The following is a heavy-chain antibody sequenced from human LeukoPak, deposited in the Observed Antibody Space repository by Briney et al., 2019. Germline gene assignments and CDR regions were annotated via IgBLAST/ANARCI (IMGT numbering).Heavy chain of an antibody. D-gene: IGHD3-16*01. J-gene: IGHJ4*02. CDR1: GYSFTGYY. Sequence: ASVKVSCKASGYSFTGYYMNWVRQAPGQGLEWMGWINPNSGDTNHAQKFQGRVTMTRDMSISTAYMELSSLRSDDTAVYYCARALQREPYVWGSYADYWGQGTLATVSS. CDR2: INPNSGDT. V-gene: IGHV1-2*02. CDR3: ARALQREPYVWGSYADY.